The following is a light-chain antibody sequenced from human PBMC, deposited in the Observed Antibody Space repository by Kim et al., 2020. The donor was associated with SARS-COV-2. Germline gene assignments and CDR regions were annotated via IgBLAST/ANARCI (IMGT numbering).Light chain of an antibody. Sequence: GASVKLTCTLSSGHSSYAIARHQQQPEKGPRYLMKLNSDGSHSKGDGIPDRFSGSSSGAERSLSISSLQSEDEADYYCQTWGTGWVFGGGTQLTVL. V-gene: IGLV4-69*01. CDR1: SGHSSYA. CDR3: QTWGTGWV. J-gene: IGLJ3*02. CDR2: LNSDGSH.